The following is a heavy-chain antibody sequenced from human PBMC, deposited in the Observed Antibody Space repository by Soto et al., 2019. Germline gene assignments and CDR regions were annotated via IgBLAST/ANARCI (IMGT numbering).Heavy chain of an antibody. CDR2: LHYSVTT. J-gene: IGHJ4*02. D-gene: IGHD5-18*01. CDR3: AKCARGFSKFDS. V-gene: IGHV4-39*01. CDR1: GDSISSTSYY. Sequence: QLQLQESGPGLVKPSETLSLTCTVSGDSISSTSYYWGWIRQPPGKGLEWIGSLHYSVTTYYNPSLKSRVSIFVDTSRNQFSLKLSSVTAADTAVYYCAKCARGFSKFDSWGQGTLVAVSS.